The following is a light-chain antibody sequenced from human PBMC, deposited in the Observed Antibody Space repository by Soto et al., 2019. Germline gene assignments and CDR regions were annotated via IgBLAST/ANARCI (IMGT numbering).Light chain of an antibody. V-gene: IGKV3-20*01. CDR2: GAS. Sequence: EIVLTQSPGTLSLSPGERATRSCRASQSVSSSYLSWYQQKPGQAPRLLIYGASSRATGIPDRFSGSGSGTDFTLTISSLQPDDFATYYCQHYNSYSEAFGQGTKV. CDR1: QSVSSSY. J-gene: IGKJ1*01. CDR3: QHYNSYSEA.